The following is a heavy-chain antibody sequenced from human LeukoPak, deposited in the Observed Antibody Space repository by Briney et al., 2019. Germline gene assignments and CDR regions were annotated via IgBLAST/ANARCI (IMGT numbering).Heavy chain of an antibody. CDR3: ARHGAMIVVVGY. V-gene: IGHV4-39*01. J-gene: IGHJ4*02. CDR1: GGSISSSSYH. Sequence: PSETLSLTCTVSGGSISSSSYHWGWIRQPPGKGLEWIGSIYYSGSTYYNPSLKSRVTISVDTSKNQFSLKLSSVTAADTAVYYCARHGAMIVVVGYWGQGTLVTVSS. CDR2: IYYSGST. D-gene: IGHD3-22*01.